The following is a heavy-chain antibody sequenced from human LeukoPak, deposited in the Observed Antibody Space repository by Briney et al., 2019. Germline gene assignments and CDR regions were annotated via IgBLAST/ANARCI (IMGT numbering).Heavy chain of an antibody. CDR1: GFTFSTFS. V-gene: IGHV3-21*01. CDR2: MSYSGGST. CDR3: SAALYSGGWHYFDY. Sequence: PGGSLRLSCAASGFTFSTFSMNWVRQAPGKGLEWVSSMSYSGGSTYYADSVKGRFTISRDNVKSTLYLQMNSLRAEDTAVYYCSAALYSGGWHYFDYWGQGILVTVSS. D-gene: IGHD2-15*01. J-gene: IGHJ4*02.